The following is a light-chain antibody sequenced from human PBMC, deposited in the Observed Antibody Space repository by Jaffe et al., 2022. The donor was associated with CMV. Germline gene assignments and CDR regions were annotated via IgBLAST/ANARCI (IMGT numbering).Light chain of an antibody. CDR2: QDT. V-gene: IGLV3-1*01. CDR1: ELGNKY. Sequence: SYELTQPPSVSVSPRQTASITCSGDELGNKYVCWYQQKAGQSPVLVIYQDTKRPSGIPERFSGSNSGNTATLTISGTQAMDEADYYCQAWDSNTVVFGGGTKLTVL. CDR3: QAWDSNTVV. J-gene: IGLJ2*01.